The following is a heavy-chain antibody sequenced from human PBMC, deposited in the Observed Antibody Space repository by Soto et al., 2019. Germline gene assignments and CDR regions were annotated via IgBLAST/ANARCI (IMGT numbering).Heavy chain of an antibody. V-gene: IGHV3-30*18. CDR1: GFTFSSYG. CDR2: ISYDGSNK. CDR3: AKDYCSGGSCYYFDY. D-gene: IGHD2-15*01. Sequence: QPGGPLRLSCAVSGFTFSSYGMHWVRQAPGKGLEWVAVISYDGSNKYYADSVKGRFTISRDNSKNTLYLQMNSLRAEDTAVYYCAKDYCSGGSCYYFDYWGQGTLVTVSS. J-gene: IGHJ4*02.